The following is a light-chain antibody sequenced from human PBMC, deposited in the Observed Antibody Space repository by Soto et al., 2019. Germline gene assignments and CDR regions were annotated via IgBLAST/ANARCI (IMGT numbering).Light chain of an antibody. V-gene: IGLV2-11*01. CDR1: SSDVGGYNY. Sequence: QSALTQPRSVSGSPGQSVTISCTGTSSDVGGYNYVSWYQQHPGKAPKLMIYDVSKRPSGVPDRFSGSKSSNTASLTISGLQAEDEADYYCCSYAGSYTLGVFGTGTKLTVL. CDR2: DVS. CDR3: CSYAGSYTLGV. J-gene: IGLJ1*01.